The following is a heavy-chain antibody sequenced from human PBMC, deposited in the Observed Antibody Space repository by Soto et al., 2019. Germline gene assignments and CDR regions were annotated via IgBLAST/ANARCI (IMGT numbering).Heavy chain of an antibody. D-gene: IGHD3-3*01. Sequence: TLPLPCTVSGGSIIRWDYYWSLIRQHPGKGLEWIGYIYYSGSTHYNPSLKSRVTISVDTSKNQFSLKLSSVTAADTAVYYCARWWSGSRQGVDPWGQGTLVTVSS. J-gene: IGHJ5*02. CDR2: IYYSGST. CDR3: ARWWSGSRQGVDP. V-gene: IGHV4-31*03. CDR1: GGSIIRWDYY.